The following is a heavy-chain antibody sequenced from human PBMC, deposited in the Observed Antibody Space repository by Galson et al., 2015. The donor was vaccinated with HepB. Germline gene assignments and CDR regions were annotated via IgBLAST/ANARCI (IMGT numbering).Heavy chain of an antibody. V-gene: IGHV3-21*01. D-gene: IGHD2-15*01. CDR3: AREGLVGAEGYYRGMDV. CDR2: ISPTSSYI. Sequence: SLRLSCAASGFTLSDYSMNWVRQAPGKGLEWVSIISPTSSYIYYGASVKGRFTISRDNAKNSLYLQMNSVRADDTAVYYCAREGLVGAEGYYRGMDVWGQGTTVTVS. CDR1: GFTLSDYS. J-gene: IGHJ6*02.